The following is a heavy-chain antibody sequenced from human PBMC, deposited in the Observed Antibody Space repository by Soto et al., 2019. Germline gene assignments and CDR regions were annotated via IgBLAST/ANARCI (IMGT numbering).Heavy chain of an antibody. CDR1: GFTFSSYA. J-gene: IGHJ4*02. Sequence: QVQLVESGGGVVQPGRSLRLSCAASGFTFSSYAMHWVRQAPGKGLEWVAVISYDGSDKYYADYVKGRFTISRDNSKNTLNLQMNSLRADDTAVYYFAKALGELSPESYDYWGQGTLITVSS. V-gene: IGHV3-30*18. CDR2: ISYDGSDK. D-gene: IGHD3-16*02. CDR3: AKALGELSPESYDY.